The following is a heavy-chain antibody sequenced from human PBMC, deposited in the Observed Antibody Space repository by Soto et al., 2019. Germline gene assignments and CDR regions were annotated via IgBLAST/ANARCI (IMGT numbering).Heavy chain of an antibody. J-gene: IGHJ6*02. CDR1: GYSFTSYW. CDR2: IYPGDSDT. Sequence: GESLKISCNGSGYSFTSYWIGWVRQMPGKGLEWMGIIYPGDSDTRYSPSFQGQVTISADKSISTAYLQWSSLKASDTAMYYCARQRIAARRGYYGMDVWGQGTKVTVYS. V-gene: IGHV5-51*01. D-gene: IGHD6-6*01. CDR3: ARQRIAARRGYYGMDV.